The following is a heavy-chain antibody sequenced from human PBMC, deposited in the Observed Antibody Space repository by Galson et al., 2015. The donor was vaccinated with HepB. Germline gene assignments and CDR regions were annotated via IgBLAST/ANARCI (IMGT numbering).Heavy chain of an antibody. J-gene: IGHJ4*02. Sequence: TLSLTCTVSGGSISSAGNYWSWIRQHPGKGLEYIGRIYDSGSTYYSPSFKSRLAISRDTSKNQFSLRLNSVTAADTAVYYCARGSFGTGSQYFDYWGQGALVTVSS. V-gene: IGHV4-31*03. CDR3: ARGSFGTGSQYFDY. CDR1: GGSISSAGNY. CDR2: IYDSGST. D-gene: IGHD3-10*01.